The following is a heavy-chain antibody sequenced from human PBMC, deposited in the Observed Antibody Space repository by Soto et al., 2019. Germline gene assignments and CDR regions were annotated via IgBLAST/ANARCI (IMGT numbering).Heavy chain of an antibody. CDR3: ARADRQYCSVSTCYIFDY. D-gene: IGHD2-2*02. J-gene: IGHJ4*02. Sequence: SETLSLTCIVSVASVSSNSYYWSWIRQPPGKGLEWIGYTEYSGSTKYTPSLKSRVTMSVDTSKNQFSLRARSGTAADTAMYYSARADRQYCSVSTCYIFDYWGQGTQVTVYS. CDR2: TEYSGST. CDR1: VASVSSNSYY. V-gene: IGHV4-61*01.